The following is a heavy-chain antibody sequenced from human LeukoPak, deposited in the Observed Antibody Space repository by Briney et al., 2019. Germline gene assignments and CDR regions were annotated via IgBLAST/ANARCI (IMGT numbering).Heavy chain of an antibody. V-gene: IGHV3-21*01. CDR3: AREMTTVTMDV. D-gene: IGHD4-11*01. Sequence: GGSLRLSCVASGFIFSSYNINWVRQAPGKGLEWVSSISSSSTYISYADSVKGRFTISRDNAKNSLYLQMNSLRAEDTAVYYCAREMTTVTMDVWGKGTTVTVSS. J-gene: IGHJ6*03. CDR2: ISSSSTYI. CDR1: GFIFSSYN.